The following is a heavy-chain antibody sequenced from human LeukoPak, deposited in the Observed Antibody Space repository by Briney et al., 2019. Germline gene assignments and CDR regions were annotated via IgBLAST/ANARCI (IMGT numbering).Heavy chain of an antibody. D-gene: IGHD5-18*01. CDR2: IKGDERST. J-gene: IGHJ4*02. CDR3: VRGQLWSYYHDY. V-gene: IGHV3-74*01. Sequence: GGSLRLSCAASGFTFSSYWLHWVRQAPGTGLVWVSRIKGDERSTNYADSVKGRFTISRDNAKNTVYLEMNSLRAEDTAVYYCVRGQLWSYYHDYWGQGTLVTVSS. CDR1: GFTFSSYW.